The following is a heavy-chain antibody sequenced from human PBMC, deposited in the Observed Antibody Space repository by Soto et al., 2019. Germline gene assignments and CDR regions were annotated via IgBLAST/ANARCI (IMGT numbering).Heavy chain of an antibody. CDR2: ISAYNGNT. CDR1: GYTFTSYG. J-gene: IGHJ4*02. V-gene: IGHV1-18*04. CDR3: ARDSYEYNYFDY. Sequence: ASVKVSCKASGYTFTSYGISWLRQSPGQGLEWMGWISAYNGNTNYAQKLQGRVTMTTDTSTSTAYMELRSLRSDDTAVYYCARDSYEYNYFDYWGQGTLVTVSS. D-gene: IGHD6-6*01.